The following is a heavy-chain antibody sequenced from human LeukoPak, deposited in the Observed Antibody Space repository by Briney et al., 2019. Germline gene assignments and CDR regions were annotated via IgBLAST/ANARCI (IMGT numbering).Heavy chain of an antibody. CDR1: GFTFSDYY. CDR2: ITSTSSYT. V-gene: IGHV3-11*06. J-gene: IGHJ4*02. CDR3: ARSRGSYFDY. D-gene: IGHD1-26*01. Sequence: GGSLRLSCAASGFTFSDYYMIWIRQAPGKGLEWVSYITSTSSYTNYADSVKGRFTISRDNAKNSLYLQMNSLVAEDTAVYYCARSRGSYFDYWGQGTLVTVSS.